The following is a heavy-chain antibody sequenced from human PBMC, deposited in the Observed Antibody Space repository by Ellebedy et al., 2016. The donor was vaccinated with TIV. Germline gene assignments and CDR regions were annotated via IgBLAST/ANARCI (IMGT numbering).Heavy chain of an antibody. Sequence: AASVKVSCKASGYTFTSYGISWVRQAPGQGLEWMGWISANGGGTNYARKFLGRVFMTTDPYATTADMELRSLRSEDTAVYYCATQGPSGFDYWGQGTLVTVSS. J-gene: IGHJ4*02. CDR3: ATQGPSGFDY. CDR1: GYTFTSYG. CDR2: ISANGGGT. V-gene: IGHV1-18*01. D-gene: IGHD2-15*01.